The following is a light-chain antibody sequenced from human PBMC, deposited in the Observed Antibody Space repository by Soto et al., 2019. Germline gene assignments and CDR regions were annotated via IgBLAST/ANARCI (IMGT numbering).Light chain of an antibody. CDR3: QSYDSSLSGKV. CDR2: GNS. J-gene: IGLJ1*01. V-gene: IGLV1-40*01. Sequence: QSLLTQPPSVSGAPGQRVTIACTGSSSNIGAGYDVHWYQQLPGTAPKLPIYGNSNRPSGVPDRFSGSKSGTSASLAITGLQAEDEADYYCQSYDSSLSGKVFGTGTKVTVL. CDR1: SSNIGAGYD.